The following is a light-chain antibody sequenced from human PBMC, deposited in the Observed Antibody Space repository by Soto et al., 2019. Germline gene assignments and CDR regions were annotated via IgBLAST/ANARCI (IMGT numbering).Light chain of an antibody. CDR2: KAS. Sequence: DIRMSLSPSTLSAFVGDRVTITCRASQSISGWLAWYQQKPGKAPHLLIYKASSLESGVPSRFSGSGSGTEFTLTISSLQPDDFATYYCQQYNTYSPTFGQGTKVDIK. J-gene: IGKJ1*01. V-gene: IGKV1-5*03. CDR3: QQYNTYSPT. CDR1: QSISGW.